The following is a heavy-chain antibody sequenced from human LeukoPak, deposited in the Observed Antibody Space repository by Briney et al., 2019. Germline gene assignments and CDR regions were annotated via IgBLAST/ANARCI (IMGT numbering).Heavy chain of an antibody. V-gene: IGHV5-51*01. Sequence: GESLKISCKGSGYSFTSYWIGWVRQMPGKGLEWMGIIYPGDSDTRYSPSFQGQVTISADKSISTAYLQWSSLKASDTATYYCARLNSWSLYAFDIWGQGTMVTVSS. CDR2: IYPGDSDT. CDR3: ARLNSWSLYAFDI. D-gene: IGHD6-13*01. J-gene: IGHJ3*02. CDR1: GYSFTSYW.